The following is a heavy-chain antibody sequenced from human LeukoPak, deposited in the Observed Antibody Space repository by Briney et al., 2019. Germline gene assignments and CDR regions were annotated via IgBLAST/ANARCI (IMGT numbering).Heavy chain of an antibody. CDR2: INHSGST. J-gene: IGHJ6*03. V-gene: IGHV4-34*01. D-gene: IGHD2-15*01. Sequence: SETLSLTCAVYGGSFSGYYWSWIRQPPGKGLEWIGEINHSGSTNYNPSLKSRVTISVDTSKNQFPLKLSSVTAADTAVYYCARESGYCSGGSCLLGLYYYYYMDVWGKGTTVTVSS. CDR1: GGSFSGYY. CDR3: ARESGYCSGGSCLLGLYYYYYMDV.